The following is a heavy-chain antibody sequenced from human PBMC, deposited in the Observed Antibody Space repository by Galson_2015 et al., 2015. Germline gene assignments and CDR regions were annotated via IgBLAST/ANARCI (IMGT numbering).Heavy chain of an antibody. Sequence: SETLSLTCAVYGGSFSGYYWSWIRQPPGKGLEWIGEINHSGSTNYNPSLKSRVTISVDTSKNQFSLKLSSVTAADTAVYYCARGPLDYIWGGYRYDHWFDPWGQGTLVTVSS. CDR3: ARGPLDYIWGGYRYDHWFDP. V-gene: IGHV4-34*01. D-gene: IGHD3-16*02. CDR2: INHSGST. J-gene: IGHJ5*02. CDR1: GGSFSGYY.